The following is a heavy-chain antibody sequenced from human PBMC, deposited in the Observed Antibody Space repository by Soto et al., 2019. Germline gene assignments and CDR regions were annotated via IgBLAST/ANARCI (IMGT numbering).Heavy chain of an antibody. CDR3: ARCYCSVGSCYACWHFDL. D-gene: IGHD2-15*01. V-gene: IGHV1-18*01. CDR1: GYTFTNYA. J-gene: IGHJ2*01. CDR2: ISASTRNT. Sequence: QVQLVQSGAEVKKPGASVKVSCQASGYTFTNYAISWVRQAPGQGLEWMGWISASTRNTDQAQNFQGRVTMTIDTSTTPPNMELRSLRSDDTAVYYCARCYCSVGSCYACWHFDLWGRGTLVTVSS.